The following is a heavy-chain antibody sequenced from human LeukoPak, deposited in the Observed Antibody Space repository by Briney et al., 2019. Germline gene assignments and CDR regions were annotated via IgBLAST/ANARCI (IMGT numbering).Heavy chain of an antibody. CDR1: GFTFSSYE. V-gene: IGHV3-48*03. CDR3: ARIHNLGILAHFDC. J-gene: IGHJ4*02. Sequence: QPGGSLRLSCAASGFTFSSYEMNWVRQAPGKGLEWVSYINSGGSTLYYADSVKGRFTISRDNAKNSLYLQMNSLRAEDTAVYYCARIHNLGILAHFDCWGQGTLVTVSS. D-gene: IGHD1-1*01. CDR2: INSGGSTL.